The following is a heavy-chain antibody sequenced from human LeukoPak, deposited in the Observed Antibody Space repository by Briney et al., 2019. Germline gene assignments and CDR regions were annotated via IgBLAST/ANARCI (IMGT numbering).Heavy chain of an antibody. V-gene: IGHV3-23*01. J-gene: IGHJ4*02. Sequence: GGSLRLSCAASGFTFKSYAMSWVCQAPWERLQWVSGISDSGGNTYYADSARGRFTISRDNSKNTLYLQMNSLRAEDTAVYYCARHRSSWLIDYWGQGTLVTVSS. CDR1: GFTFKSYA. CDR3: ARHRSSWLIDY. CDR2: ISDSGGNT. D-gene: IGHD6-6*01.